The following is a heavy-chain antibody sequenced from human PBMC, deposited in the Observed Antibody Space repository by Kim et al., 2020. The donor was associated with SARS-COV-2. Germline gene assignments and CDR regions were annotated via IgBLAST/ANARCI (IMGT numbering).Heavy chain of an antibody. CDR3: ARVGDSGGWNIDY. V-gene: IGHV1-3*01. J-gene: IGHJ4*02. D-gene: IGHD2-15*01. Sequence: SQRFQGGVTITRETSASTAYLELSSLRSEDTAVYYCARVGDSGGWNIDYWGQGTLVIVSS.